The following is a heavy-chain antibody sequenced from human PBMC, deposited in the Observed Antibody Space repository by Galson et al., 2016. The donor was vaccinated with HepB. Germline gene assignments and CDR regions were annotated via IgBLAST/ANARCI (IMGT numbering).Heavy chain of an antibody. CDR1: GVSISSSSDY. J-gene: IGHJ4*02. Sequence: TLSLTCTVSGVSISSSSDYWGWIRQSPGKGLEWMGTIYSTGITYYNPSLVSRLTISVDTSKNQFSLTLSSVTATDTAVYYCAGQPRDGYGRLSLFDNWGQGTLATVSS. CDR2: IYSTGIT. CDR3: AGQPRDGYGRLSLFDN. V-gene: IGHV4-39*01. D-gene: IGHD4-17*01.